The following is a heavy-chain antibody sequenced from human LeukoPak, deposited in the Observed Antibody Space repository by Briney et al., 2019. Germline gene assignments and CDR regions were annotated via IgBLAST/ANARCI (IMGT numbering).Heavy chain of an antibody. CDR3: ARGVNMIRGPVMYPYFFGH. CDR1: GFTFGDYW. V-gene: IGHV3-7*03. D-gene: IGHD3-10*01. J-gene: IGHJ4*02. Sequence: GGSLRLSCVVSGFTFGDYWMGWVRQSPGKGLEWLAYINRVGSEKFYVDSVKVRFSMSRDNADNALYLQMTGLRAEDTAVYYCARGVNMIRGPVMYPYFFGHWGRGALVTVSS. CDR2: INRVGSEK.